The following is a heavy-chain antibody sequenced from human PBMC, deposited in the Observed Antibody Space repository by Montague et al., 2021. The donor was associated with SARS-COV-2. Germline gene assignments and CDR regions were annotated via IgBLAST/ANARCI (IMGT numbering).Heavy chain of an antibody. Sequence: ETLSLTCTVSGGSISRYSWIWIRQPPGKGLEWIGYIYNSGSTNXXPSLTSRVTISVDTFKNQFSLKLSSVAAADTAVYYCARVGRGSSWYEVAFDIWGQGTMVTVSS. CDR2: IYNSGST. J-gene: IGHJ3*02. CDR3: ARVGRGSSWYEVAFDI. CDR1: GGSISRYS. D-gene: IGHD6-13*01. V-gene: IGHV4-59*01.